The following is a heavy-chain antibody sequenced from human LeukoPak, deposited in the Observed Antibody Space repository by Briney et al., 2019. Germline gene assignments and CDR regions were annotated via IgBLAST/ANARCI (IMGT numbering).Heavy chain of an antibody. CDR2: ISSSSTSI. D-gene: IGHD1-26*01. CDR1: GFTFSRYS. V-gene: IGHV3-21*01. CDR3: ARDQLGVAATQYFQH. Sequence: GGSLRLSCAASGFTFSRYSMNWVRQAPGKGLEWVSSISSSSTSIYYADSVKGRFTISRDNAKNSLYLQMNSLRAEDTAVYYCARDQLGVAATQYFQHWGQGTLVTVSS. J-gene: IGHJ1*01.